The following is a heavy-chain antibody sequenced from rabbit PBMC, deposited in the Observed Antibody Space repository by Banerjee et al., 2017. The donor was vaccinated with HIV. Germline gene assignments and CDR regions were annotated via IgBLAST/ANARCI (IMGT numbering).Heavy chain of an antibody. CDR1: GFSFSNQW. V-gene: IGHV1S45*01. J-gene: IGHJ3*01. CDR2: IATGSGNT. Sequence: QEQLEESGGGLVKPGGTLTLTCTASGFSFSNQWICWVRQAPGKGLEWIGFIATGSGNTYYANWVNGRFPVSKSSSTTVDLKMTSLAAADTATYFCVRDGDDNSAYDRLDLWGPGTLVTVS. CDR3: VRDGDDNSAYDRLDL. D-gene: IGHD6-1*01.